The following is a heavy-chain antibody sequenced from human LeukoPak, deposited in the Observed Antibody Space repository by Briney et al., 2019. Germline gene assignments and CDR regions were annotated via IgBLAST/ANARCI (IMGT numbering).Heavy chain of an antibody. CDR3: ARVMFYYDGSGDYTGRGFDI. V-gene: IGHV1-46*01. CDR1: GYTFTSFF. D-gene: IGHD3-22*01. J-gene: IGHJ3*02. Sequence: ASVKVSCKASGYTFTSFFIHWMRQAPGQGLEWVGMINPSDRSTTYAQNFQGRVTMTRDTSTSTLYVYLSSLRPGDTAVYYCARVMFYYDGSGDYTGRGFDIWGQGTMVTVSA. CDR2: INPSDRST.